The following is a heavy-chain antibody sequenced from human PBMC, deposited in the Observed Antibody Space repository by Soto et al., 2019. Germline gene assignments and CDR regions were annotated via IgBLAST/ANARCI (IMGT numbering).Heavy chain of an antibody. CDR3: ARARYGSGSYYNRVQRFSAFDI. J-gene: IGHJ3*02. CDR1: GGSISSGGYY. D-gene: IGHD3-10*01. V-gene: IGHV4-39*07. Sequence: PSETLSLTCTVSGGSISSGGYYWSWIRQPPGKGLERIGEINHSGSTNYNPSLKSQVTISVDTSKNQFSLKLSSVTAADTAVYYCARARYGSGSYYNRVQRFSAFDIWGQGTMVTVSS. CDR2: INHSGST.